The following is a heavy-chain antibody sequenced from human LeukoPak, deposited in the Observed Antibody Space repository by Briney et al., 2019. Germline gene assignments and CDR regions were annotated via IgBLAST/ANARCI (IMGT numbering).Heavy chain of an antibody. CDR2: ISAYNVNT. Sequence: APVRVSCKASGYIFTSYGFTWVRQAPGQGLEWMGWISAYNVNTNYAKKLQGRVTMSTDTSTSTAYMELRSLRSDDTAVYYCARDYGDYKFDSWGQGTLVTVSS. CDR3: ARDYGDYKFDS. V-gene: IGHV1-18*01. J-gene: IGHJ4*02. D-gene: IGHD4-17*01. CDR1: GYIFTSYG.